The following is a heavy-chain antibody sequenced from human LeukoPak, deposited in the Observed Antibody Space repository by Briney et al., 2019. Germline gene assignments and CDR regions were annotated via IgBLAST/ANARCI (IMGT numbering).Heavy chain of an antibody. CDR2: ISYDGSNK. CDR1: GFTFSSYA. V-gene: IGHV3-30-3*01. CDR3: AREWVDMDTAMVTVRGDDY. D-gene: IGHD5-18*01. J-gene: IGHJ4*02. Sequence: GGSLRLSCAASGFTFSSYAMPWVRQAPGKGLEWVAVISYDGSNKYYADSVKGRFTISRDNSKNTLYLQMNSLGAEDTAVYYCAREWVDMDTAMVTVRGDDYWGQGTLVTVSS.